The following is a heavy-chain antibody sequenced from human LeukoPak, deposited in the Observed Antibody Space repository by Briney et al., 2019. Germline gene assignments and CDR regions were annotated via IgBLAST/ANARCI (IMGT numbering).Heavy chain of an antibody. CDR2: LHADGVEQ. CDR1: GLSLSGYW. J-gene: IGHJ4*02. V-gene: IGHV3-7*01. D-gene: IGHD5-18*01. Sequence: GGSLRLSCAASGLSLSGYWMTWVRQAPGKGLEWVARLHADGVEQNYVDSVTGRFTMSRDNAKNSLDLQMNSLRVEDTAVYYCARGGYSFDYLGQGTLVVVST. CDR3: ARGGYSFDY.